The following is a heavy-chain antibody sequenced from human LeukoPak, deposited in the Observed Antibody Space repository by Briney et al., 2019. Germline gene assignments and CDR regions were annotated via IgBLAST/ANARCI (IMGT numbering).Heavy chain of an antibody. V-gene: IGHV1-58*01. D-gene: IGHD2-15*01. CDR3: AAVGDIVVVVAAGPYYGMDV. CDR1: GFTFTSSA. J-gene: IGHJ6*02. Sequence: SVKVSCKASGFTFTSSAVQWVRQARGQGLEWIGWIVVDSGDPNYAQKFQERVTITRDMSTSTAYMELSSLRSEDTAVYYCAAVGDIVVVVAAGPYYGMDVWGQGTTVTVSS. CDR2: IVVDSGDP.